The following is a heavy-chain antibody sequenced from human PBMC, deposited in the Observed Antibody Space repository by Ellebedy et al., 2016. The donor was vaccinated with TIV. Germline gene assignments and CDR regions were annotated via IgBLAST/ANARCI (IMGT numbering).Heavy chain of an antibody. CDR2: IFPRDSDT. CDR3: AAKNVHNTGLLWDAFDV. J-gene: IGHJ3*01. V-gene: IGHV5-51*01. Sequence: PGGSLRLSCKGSGYRFSDYWIGWVRQLPGKGLEWMRKIFPRDSDTIYSPSFQGQVTISADQSVTTAHLQWNSLRASDTAMYYCAAKNVHNTGLLWDAFDVWGQGTFVTVSS. D-gene: IGHD1-1*01. CDR1: GYRFSDYW.